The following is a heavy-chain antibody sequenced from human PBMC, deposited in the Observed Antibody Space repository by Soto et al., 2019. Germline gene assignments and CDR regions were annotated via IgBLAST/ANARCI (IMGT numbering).Heavy chain of an antibody. CDR1: GFTFSNAW. J-gene: IGHJ3*02. V-gene: IGHV3-15*01. Sequence: EVQLVESGGGLVKPGGSLTLSCAASGFTFSNAWMSWVRQAPGKGLEWVDRIKSKTDGGTTDYAAPVKGRFTISRDDSKITLYLQMNSLNTEDTVVYYCTTVADGDDRYAFDIGGRGTMGIVCS. CDR3: TTVADGDDRYAFDI. CDR2: IKSKTDGGTT. D-gene: IGHD3-10*01.